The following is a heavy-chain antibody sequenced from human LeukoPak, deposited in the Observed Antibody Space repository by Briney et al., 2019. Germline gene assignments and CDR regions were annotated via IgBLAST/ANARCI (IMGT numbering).Heavy chain of an antibody. CDR3: ARAVLLWFGESNNWFDP. CDR1: GFTFSSYS. Sequence: PGGSLRLSCAASGFTFSSYSMNWVRQAPGKGLEWVSSISSSSSYIYYADSVEGRFTISRDNARNSLYLQMNSLRAEDTAVYYCARAVLLWFGESNNWFDPWGQGTLVTVSS. V-gene: IGHV3-21*01. J-gene: IGHJ5*02. CDR2: ISSSSSYI. D-gene: IGHD3-10*01.